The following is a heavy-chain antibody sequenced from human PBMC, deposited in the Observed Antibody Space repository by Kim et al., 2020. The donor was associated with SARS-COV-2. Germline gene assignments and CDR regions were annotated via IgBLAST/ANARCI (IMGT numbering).Heavy chain of an antibody. J-gene: IGHJ4*01. CDR3: AKDYRATSFDF. Sequence: GGSLRLSCVASGFTFSSSGMHWVRQAPGKGLEWVALMRKENTAYYADSVKGRFTISRDNSKNTLYLQMNSLRAEDTALYFCAKDYRATSFDFWGQGTLVTVSS. V-gene: IGHV3-30*02. CDR1: GFTFSSSG. D-gene: IGHD1-26*01. CDR2: MRKENTA.